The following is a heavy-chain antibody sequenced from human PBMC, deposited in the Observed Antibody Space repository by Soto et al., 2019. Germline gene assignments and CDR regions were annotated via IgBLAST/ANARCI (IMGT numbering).Heavy chain of an antibody. V-gene: IGHV4-59*01. CDR1: GGSISSYY. Sequence: SETLSLTCTVSGGSISSYYWSWIRQPPGKGLEWIGYIYYSGSTNYNPSLKSRVTISVDTSKNQFSLKLSSVTAADTAVYYCARGTDTAMDNYYYGMDVWGQGTTVTVSS. CDR2: IYYSGST. J-gene: IGHJ6*02. CDR3: ARGTDTAMDNYYYGMDV. D-gene: IGHD5-18*01.